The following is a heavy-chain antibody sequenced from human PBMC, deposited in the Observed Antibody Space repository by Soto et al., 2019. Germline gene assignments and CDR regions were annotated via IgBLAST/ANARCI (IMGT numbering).Heavy chain of an antibody. J-gene: IGHJ3*01. Sequence: QVQLQESGPGLVKPSETLSLTCTVSGASISSGDYYWSWIRQSPGKGLQWNGYIFHSGETYYTPSLERRLSISIDASKNQFSLIMNSVTAADTAVYFCARSYYVLGAFDVWGPGTVVIVAS. CDR1: GASISSGDYY. D-gene: IGHD3-10*02. CDR2: IFHSGET. V-gene: IGHV4-30-4*08. CDR3: ARSYYVLGAFDV.